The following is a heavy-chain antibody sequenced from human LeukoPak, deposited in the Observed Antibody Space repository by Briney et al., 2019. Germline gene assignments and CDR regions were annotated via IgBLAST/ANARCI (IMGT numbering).Heavy chain of an antibody. V-gene: IGHV1-2*02. J-gene: IGHJ4*02. CDR1: GYTFTGYY. CDR3: ARDYSAGSYYGY. Sequence: ASVKVSCKASGYTFTGYYMHWVRQAPGQGLEWMGWINPNSGGTNYAQKFQGRATMTRDTSISTAYMELSRLRSDDTAVYYCARDYSAGSYYGYWGQGTLVTVSS. CDR2: INPNSGGT. D-gene: IGHD1-26*01.